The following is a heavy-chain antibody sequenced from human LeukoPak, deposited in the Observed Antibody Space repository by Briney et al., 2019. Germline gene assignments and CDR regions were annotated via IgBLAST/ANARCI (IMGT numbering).Heavy chain of an antibody. Sequence: GGSLRLSCASSGFTFNNYAISWVRQAPGKGLEWDATISGSGGRTYYADSVKGRFTISRDNSKNTVLLQMKNLRVEHTAVYYCAKDLTASGDYGLDYWGQGTLVTVSS. J-gene: IGHJ4*02. D-gene: IGHD4-17*01. CDR3: AKDLTASGDYGLDY. CDR1: GFTFNNYA. V-gene: IGHV3-23*01. CDR2: ISGSGGRT.